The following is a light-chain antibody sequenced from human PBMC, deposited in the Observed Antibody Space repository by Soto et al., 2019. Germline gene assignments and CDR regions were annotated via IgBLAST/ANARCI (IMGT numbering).Light chain of an antibody. Sequence: QSVLTQPPSVSAAPGQKVTISCSGSSSNIGNNYVSWYQQLPGTAPKLLIYDNNKRPSGIPDRCSGCKSGTSATLGITGLQTGDEADYYCGTWDSSLSAVVFGGGTKLTVL. CDR3: GTWDSSLSAVV. CDR1: SSNIGNNY. V-gene: IGLV1-51*01. J-gene: IGLJ2*01. CDR2: DNN.